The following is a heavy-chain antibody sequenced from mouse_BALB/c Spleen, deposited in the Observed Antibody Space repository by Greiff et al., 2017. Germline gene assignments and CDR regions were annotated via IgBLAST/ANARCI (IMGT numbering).Heavy chain of an antibody. CDR2: ISYSGST. V-gene: IGHV3-2*02. CDR3: ARLAVVAPYAMDY. CDR1: GYSITSDYA. J-gene: IGHJ4*01. Sequence: EVKLMESGPGLVKPSQSLSLTCTVTGYSITSDYAWNWIRQFPGNKLEWMGYISYSGSTSYNPSLKSRISITRDTSKNQFFLQLNSVTTEDTATYYCARLAVVAPYAMDYWGQGTSVTVSS. D-gene: IGHD1-1*01.